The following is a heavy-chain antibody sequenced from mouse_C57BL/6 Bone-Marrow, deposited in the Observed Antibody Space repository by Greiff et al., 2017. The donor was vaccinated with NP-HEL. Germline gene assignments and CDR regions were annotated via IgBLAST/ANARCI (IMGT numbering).Heavy chain of an antibody. V-gene: IGHV5-6*01. D-gene: IGHD1-1*02. CDR2: ISSGGSYT. Sequence: EVQRVESGGDLVKPGGSLKLSCAASGFTFSSYGMSLVRPTPDKRLEWVATISSGGSYTYYPDSVKGRFTISRENAKNTLYLQMSSLKAEDTAMYYCARRWYPDYWGQGTTLTVSS. CDR3: ARRWYPDY. CDR1: GFTFSSYG. J-gene: IGHJ2*01.